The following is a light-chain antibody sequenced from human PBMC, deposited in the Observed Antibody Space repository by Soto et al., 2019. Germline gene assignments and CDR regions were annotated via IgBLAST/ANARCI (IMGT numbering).Light chain of an antibody. J-gene: IGLJ1*01. CDR1: SSNIGTNT. CDR2: NNN. CDR3: AAWDDSLNGYV. V-gene: IGLV1-44*01. Sequence: QSALTQPPSASGTPGQRVTISCPGSSSNIGTNTVNRYQQLPGTAPKLLIYNNNQRPSGVPDRFSGSKSGTSASLAISGLQSEIEADYYCAAWDDSLNGYVFGIGTKVTVL.